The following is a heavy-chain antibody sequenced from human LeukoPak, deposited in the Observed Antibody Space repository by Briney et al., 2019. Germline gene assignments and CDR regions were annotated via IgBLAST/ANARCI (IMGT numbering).Heavy chain of an antibody. D-gene: IGHD5-18*01. V-gene: IGHV1-8*01. Sequence: ASVKVSCKASGYTFTSYDINWVRQATGQGLEWMGWMNPNSGNTGYAQKFQGRVTMTRNTSISTAYMELSSLRSEDTAVYYCARGTRRDTAMVRPGFYYYYGMDVWGQGTTVTVSS. CDR2: MNPNSGNT. CDR1: GYTFTSYD. J-gene: IGHJ6*02. CDR3: ARGTRRDTAMVRPGFYYYYGMDV.